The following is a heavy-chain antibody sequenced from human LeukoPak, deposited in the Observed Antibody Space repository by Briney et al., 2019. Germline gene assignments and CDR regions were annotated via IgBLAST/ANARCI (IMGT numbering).Heavy chain of an antibody. D-gene: IGHD2-2*01. CDR2: ISYDGSNK. V-gene: IGHV3-30*04. CDR1: GVTFSSYA. J-gene: IGHJ4*02. CDR3: ARVGKQYQLPTDY. Sequence: GRSLRLSCAASGVTFSSYAMHWVRQAPGKGLEWVAVISYDGSNKYYADSVKGRFTISRDNSKNTLYLQMNSLRAEDTAVYYCARVGKQYQLPTDYWGQGTLVTVSS.